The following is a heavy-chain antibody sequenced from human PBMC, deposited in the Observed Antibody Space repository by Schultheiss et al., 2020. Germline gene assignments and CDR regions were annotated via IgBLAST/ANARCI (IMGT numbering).Heavy chain of an antibody. V-gene: IGHV3-48*01. J-gene: IGHJ4*02. CDR2: ISSSSSTI. CDR3: GPERGVMHY. Sequence: GESLKISCAASGFTFSSYSMNWVRQAPGKGLEWVSSISSSSSTIYYADSVKGRVTISRDNAKNSLYLQMNSLRAGDTAVYYCGPERGVMHYWGQGTLVTVSS. D-gene: IGHD3-16*01. CDR1: GFTFSSYS.